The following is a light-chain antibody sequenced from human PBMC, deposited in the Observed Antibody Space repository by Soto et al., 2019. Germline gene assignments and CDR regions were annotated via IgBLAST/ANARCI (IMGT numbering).Light chain of an antibody. V-gene: IGKV1D-12*01. CDR3: QQANSFPVT. Sequence: DIQMTQSPSSVSASVGDRVTITCRASQGISSGLAWYQQRPGKAPKLLIYAASSLQSGVPSRFAGSGSGTDFTLTITSLQPEDFATYYCQQANSFPVTCGQGTRLEIK. J-gene: IGKJ5*01. CDR2: AAS. CDR1: QGISSG.